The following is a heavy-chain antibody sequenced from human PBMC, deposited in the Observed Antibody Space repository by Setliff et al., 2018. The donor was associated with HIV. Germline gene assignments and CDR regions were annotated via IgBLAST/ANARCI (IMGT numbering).Heavy chain of an antibody. Sequence: GESLKLSCAASGFTISGYHIHWVRQAPGKGLEWVAFVRHDGDVQIYADSVKGRFTASRDNPKNTVSLQLNSLRIEDTAVYYCARDFSWATDSWGQGTLVTVSS. CDR2: VRHDGDVQ. CDR1: GFTISGYH. D-gene: IGHD2-15*01. V-gene: IGHV3-30*02. J-gene: IGHJ4*02. CDR3: ARDFSWATDS.